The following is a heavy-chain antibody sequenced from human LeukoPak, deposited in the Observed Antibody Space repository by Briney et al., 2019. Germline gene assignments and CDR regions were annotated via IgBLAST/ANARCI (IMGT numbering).Heavy chain of an antibody. CDR2: INEDGRVT. Sequence: GGSLRLSCAASRFNVNNYWMHWVRQAPGKGLVWVSRINEDGRVTSYAGSVRGRFTISRDSVENTLHLQMNSLRAEDTAVYYCARDPSLDYWGQGTLVTISS. D-gene: IGHD2-2*01. J-gene: IGHJ4*02. CDR1: RFNVNNYW. CDR3: ARDPSLDY. V-gene: IGHV3-74*01.